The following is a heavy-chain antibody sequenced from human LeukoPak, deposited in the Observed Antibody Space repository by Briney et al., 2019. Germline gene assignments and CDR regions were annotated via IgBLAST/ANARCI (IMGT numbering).Heavy chain of an antibody. CDR3: AKGFSSSWYDAFDI. V-gene: IGHV3-23*01. D-gene: IGHD6-13*01. J-gene: IGHJ3*02. Sequence: GGSLRLSCAASGFTFSRYALSWVRQAPGKGLEWVSAFSGSGGTTYYVDSVKGRFTISRDNSKNTLYLQMSSLRAEDTAVYYCAKGFSSSWYDAFDIWGQGTMVTVSS. CDR2: FSGSGGTT. CDR1: GFTFSRYA.